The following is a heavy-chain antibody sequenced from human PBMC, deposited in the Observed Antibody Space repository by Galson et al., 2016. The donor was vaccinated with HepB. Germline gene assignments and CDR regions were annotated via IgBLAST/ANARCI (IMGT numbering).Heavy chain of an antibody. V-gene: IGHV4-30-2*06. CDR2: IYHSGTS. CDR3: ARAYYDFRSASNYGMDV. Sequence: TLSLTCAVSGGSISNGAYSWSWIRQSPGKGLECIGYIYHSGTSYYSPSLKRRVTISVDRSKNQFSLKLRSVIAADTAVYYCARAYYDFRSASNYGMDVWGKGTTVIVSS. D-gene: IGHD3-3*01. CDR1: GGSISNGAYS. J-gene: IGHJ6*04.